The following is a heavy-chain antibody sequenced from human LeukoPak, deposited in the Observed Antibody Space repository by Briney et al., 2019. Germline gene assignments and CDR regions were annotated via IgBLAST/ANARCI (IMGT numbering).Heavy chain of an antibody. Sequence: ASVKVSCKASGYTFSNYGISWVRQAPGLGLEWMGWTSYNGNTNYAQKFQDRVTMTTDTSATTAYMELRSLESDDTAVYYCARHSGSGWQALGYWGQGTLVTVSS. CDR1: GYTFSNYG. CDR3: ARHSGSGWQALGY. CDR2: TSYNGNT. V-gene: IGHV1-18*04. D-gene: IGHD6-19*01. J-gene: IGHJ4*02.